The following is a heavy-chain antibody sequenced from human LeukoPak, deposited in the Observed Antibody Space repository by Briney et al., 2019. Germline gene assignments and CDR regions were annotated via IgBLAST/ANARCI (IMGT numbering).Heavy chain of an antibody. CDR3: ARGRWDYGSRSYPYYFDY. Sequence: GGSLRLSCAASGFTVSSNYMSWVRQAPGKGLEWVSVIYAGGSTYHADSGKGRFTISRDNSKNTVYLQMNSLRAEDTAVYYCARGRWDYGSRSYPYYFDYWGQGTLVTVSS. CDR2: IYAGGST. D-gene: IGHD3-10*01. J-gene: IGHJ4*02. V-gene: IGHV3-66*02. CDR1: GFTVSSNY.